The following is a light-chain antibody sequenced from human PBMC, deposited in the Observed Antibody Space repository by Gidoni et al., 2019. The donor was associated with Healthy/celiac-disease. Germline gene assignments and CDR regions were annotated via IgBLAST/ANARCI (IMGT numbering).Light chain of an antibody. V-gene: IGKV1-39*01. Sequence: DIQMTQSPSSLSASVGDRVTITCRASQSISSYLNWYQQKPGKAPKLLIYAASSLQSGVPSRFSGSGSGTDFTLTISSLQPEDFATYYCQQSYSTPGATFGPXTKVDIK. J-gene: IGKJ3*01. CDR3: QQSYSTPGAT. CDR2: AAS. CDR1: QSISSY.